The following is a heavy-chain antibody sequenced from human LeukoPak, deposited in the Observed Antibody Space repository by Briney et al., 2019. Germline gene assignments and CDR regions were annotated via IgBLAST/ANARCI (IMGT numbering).Heavy chain of an antibody. CDR2: ISTSGTTM. D-gene: IGHD3-16*01. CDR1: GFTFRTYN. CDR3: ASSPPRGGRP. J-gene: IGHJ5*02. Sequence: PGGSLRLSCAASGFTFRTYNMNWVRQAPGNGPEWVSSISTSGTTMYYADSVKGRFTISRDNANNSLYLQMNSLRAEDTAVYYCASSPPRGGRPWGQGTLVSVSS. V-gene: IGHV3-48*01.